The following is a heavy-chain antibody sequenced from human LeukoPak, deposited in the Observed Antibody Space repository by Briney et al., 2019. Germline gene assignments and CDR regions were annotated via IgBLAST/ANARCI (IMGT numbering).Heavy chain of an antibody. CDR2: INHSGST. CDR1: GGSFSGYY. Sequence: SETLSLTCAVYGGSFSGYYWSWLRQPPGKGLEWIGEINHSGSTNYNPSLKSRVTISVDTSKNQFSLKLSSVTAADTAVYYCARGPPITMVRGVTPHYYYYGMDVWGKGTTVTVSS. D-gene: IGHD3-10*01. V-gene: IGHV4-34*01. CDR3: ARGPPITMVRGVTPHYYYYGMDV. J-gene: IGHJ6*04.